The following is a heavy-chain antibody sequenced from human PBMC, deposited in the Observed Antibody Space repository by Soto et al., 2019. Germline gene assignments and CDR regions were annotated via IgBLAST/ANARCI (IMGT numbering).Heavy chain of an antibody. J-gene: IGHJ6*03. V-gene: IGHV3-21*06. CDR2: ISSGGEYT. D-gene: IGHD3-10*01. Sequence: EVQLVESGGGLVKPGGSLRLSCVVSGFTFSSYSMNWVRQAPGKGLEWVSSISSGGEYTYYADSVKGLFTISRDNAKNSVYLQMNSLTAEDTALYYCARDFKESQYYYYCMDVWGKGTTVTVSS. CDR3: ARDFKESQYYYYCMDV. CDR1: GFTFSSYS.